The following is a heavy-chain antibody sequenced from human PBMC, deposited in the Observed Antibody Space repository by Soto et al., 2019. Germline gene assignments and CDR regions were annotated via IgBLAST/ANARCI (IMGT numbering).Heavy chain of an antibody. D-gene: IGHD6-13*01. CDR2: ISSSGGST. CDR1: GFTFSSYA. Sequence: PGGSLRLSCAASGFTFSSYAMSWVRQAPGKGLEWVSAISSSGGSTYYADSVKGRFTISRDNSKNTLYLQMNSLRAEDTAVYYCAKSSSEVSSRERGHFDPWGQGTLVTVSS. J-gene: IGHJ5*02. CDR3: AKSSSEVSSRERGHFDP. V-gene: IGHV3-23*01.